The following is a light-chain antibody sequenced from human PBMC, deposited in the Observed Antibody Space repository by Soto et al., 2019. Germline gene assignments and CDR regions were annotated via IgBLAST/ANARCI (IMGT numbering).Light chain of an antibody. CDR1: QSVGSR. Sequence: EIAMTQSPATLSVSPGEGATLSCRASQSVGSRVAWYQQKPGQPPRLLIHDASTRATGVPARFSGSGSGTHFTLTITGLQSEDFAVYYCQQYLDWRTFGQGTKLEIK. CDR3: QQYLDWRT. V-gene: IGKV3-15*01. CDR2: DAS. J-gene: IGKJ2*02.